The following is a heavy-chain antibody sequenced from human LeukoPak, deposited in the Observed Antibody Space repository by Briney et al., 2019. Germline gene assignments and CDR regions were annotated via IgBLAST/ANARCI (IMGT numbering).Heavy chain of an antibody. D-gene: IGHD3-22*01. CDR1: GFPFRNYV. CDR3: VKELYSDNGGYNDAFDI. V-gene: IGHV3-64D*09. CDR2: ISSNGGST. Sequence: GGPLRLSCSASGFPFRNYVIQGLPSAPGNGLEYVSAISSNGGSTYYADSVKGRFTISRDNSKNTLYLQMRSLRAEDTAVYYCVKELYSDNGGYNDAFDIWGQGTMVTVSP. J-gene: IGHJ3*02.